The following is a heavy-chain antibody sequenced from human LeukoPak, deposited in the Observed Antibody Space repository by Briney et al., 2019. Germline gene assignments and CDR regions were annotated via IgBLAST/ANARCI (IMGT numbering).Heavy chain of an antibody. CDR1: GGSISVYN. CDR3: ASLPTL. V-gene: IGHV4-59*01. CDR2: IYNSVT. Sequence: SETLSLTCTVSGGSISVYNWSWVRQPPGKRLEFIGYIYNSVTNYNPSLKSRLTISADTSKNQFSLRLSSMTAADTALYYCASLPTLWGQGTLVTVSS. J-gene: IGHJ4*02.